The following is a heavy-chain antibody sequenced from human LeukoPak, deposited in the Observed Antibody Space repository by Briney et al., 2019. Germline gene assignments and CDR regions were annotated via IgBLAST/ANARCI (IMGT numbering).Heavy chain of an antibody. CDR3: ARGWSDYGDDAYFDY. Sequence: PSETLSLTCTVSGASISNSDRYWGWIRQPPGKGLEWIGYIYYSGSTYYNPSLKSRVTISVDTSKNQFSLKLSSVTAADTAVYYCARGWSDYGDDAYFDYWGQGTLVTVSS. D-gene: IGHD4-17*01. J-gene: IGHJ4*02. CDR2: IYYSGST. CDR1: GASISNSDRY. V-gene: IGHV4-39*07.